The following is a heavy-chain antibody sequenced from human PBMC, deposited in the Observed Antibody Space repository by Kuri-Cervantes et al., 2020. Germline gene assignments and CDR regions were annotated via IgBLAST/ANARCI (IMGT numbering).Heavy chain of an antibody. Sequence: GESLKISCAASGFTFSSYWMSWVRQAPGKGLEWVANIKQDGSEKYYVDSVKGRFTISRDNAKNSLYLQMNSLRAEDTAVYYCARGHHVLRYFDWLPDDYWGQGTLVTVSS. CDR2: IKQDGSEK. CDR3: ARGHHVLRYFDWLPDDY. J-gene: IGHJ4*02. CDR1: GFTFSSYW. V-gene: IGHV3-7*01. D-gene: IGHD3-9*01.